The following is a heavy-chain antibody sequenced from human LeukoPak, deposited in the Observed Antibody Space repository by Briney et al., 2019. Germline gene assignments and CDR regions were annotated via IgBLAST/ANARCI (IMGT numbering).Heavy chain of an antibody. Sequence: SETLSLTCAVHGGSFSGYYWSWIRQPPGKGLEWIGEINHSGSSNYNPSLKSRVTISVDTSKNQFSLNLSSVTAADTAVYYCASRSSIWSGYQDTLYYFDSWGQGTLVTVSS. CDR3: ASRSSIWSGYQDTLYYFDS. D-gene: IGHD3-3*01. J-gene: IGHJ4*02. V-gene: IGHV4-34*01. CDR1: GGSFSGYY. CDR2: INHSGSS.